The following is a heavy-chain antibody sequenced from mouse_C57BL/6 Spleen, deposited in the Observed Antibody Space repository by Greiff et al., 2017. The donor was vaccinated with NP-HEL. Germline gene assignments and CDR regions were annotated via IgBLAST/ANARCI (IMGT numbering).Heavy chain of an antibody. CDR2: INPNNGGT. D-gene: IGHD1-1*01. CDR3: ARWRAGSSYGYFDV. CDR1: GYTFTDYN. Sequence: DVKLQESGPELVKPGASVKMSCKASGYTFTDYNMHWVKQSHGKSLEWIGYINPNNGGTSYNQKFKGKATLTVNKSSSTAYMELRSLTSEDSAVYYCARWRAGSSYGYFDVWGTGTTVTVSS. J-gene: IGHJ1*03. V-gene: IGHV1-22*01.